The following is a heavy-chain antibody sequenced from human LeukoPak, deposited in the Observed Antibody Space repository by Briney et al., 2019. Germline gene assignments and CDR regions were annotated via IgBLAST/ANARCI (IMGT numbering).Heavy chain of an antibody. CDR2: INHSGST. J-gene: IGHJ4*02. CDR3: ARGKTFFYFDY. V-gene: IGHV4-34*01. CDR1: GGSFSGYY. Sequence: SETLSLTCAVYGGSFSGYYWSWIRQPPGKGLEWIGEINHSGSTNYNPSLKSRVTISVDTSKNQFSLNLSSVTAADTAVYYCARGKTFFYFDYWGQGTLVTVSS.